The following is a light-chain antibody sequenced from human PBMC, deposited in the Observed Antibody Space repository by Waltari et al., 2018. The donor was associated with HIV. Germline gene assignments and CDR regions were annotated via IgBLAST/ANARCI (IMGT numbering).Light chain of an antibody. J-gene: IGKJ2*01. CDR1: QSISSY. CDR2: AAS. CDR3: QQSYSTPQYT. Sequence: DIQMTHSPSPLSASVGYIVTITCRASQSISSYLNWYQQKPGKAPKLLIYAASSLQSGVPSRFSGSGSGTDFTLTISSLQPEDFATYYCQQSYSTPQYTFGQGTKLEIK. V-gene: IGKV1-39*01.